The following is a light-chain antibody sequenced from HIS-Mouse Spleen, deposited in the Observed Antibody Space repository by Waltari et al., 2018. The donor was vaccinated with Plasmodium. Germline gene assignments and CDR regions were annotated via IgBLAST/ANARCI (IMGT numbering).Light chain of an antibody. V-gene: IGKV1-8*01. J-gene: IGKJ4*01. CDR1: QGISSY. CDR2: AAS. CDR3: QQYYSYPLT. Sequence: AIRMTLSPSSFSASTGDRVTITCRASQGISSYLAWYQQKPGKAPKLLIYAASTLQSGVPSRFSGSGSGTDFTLTIGCLQSEDFATYYCQQYYSYPLTFGGGTKVEIK.